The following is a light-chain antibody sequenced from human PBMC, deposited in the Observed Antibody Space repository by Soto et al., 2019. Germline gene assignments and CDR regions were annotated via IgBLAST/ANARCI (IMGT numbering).Light chain of an antibody. J-gene: IGKJ5*01. CDR3: QKYNSAPQ. CDR2: AAS. V-gene: IGKV1-27*01. CDR1: QGISNY. Sequence: IQMTQSPSSLSASVGDRVTITCRASQGISNYLAWYQQKPGKVPKLLIYAASTLQSGVPSRFSGSGSGTDFTLTISSLQPEDVATYYCQKYNSAPQFGQGTRLEIK.